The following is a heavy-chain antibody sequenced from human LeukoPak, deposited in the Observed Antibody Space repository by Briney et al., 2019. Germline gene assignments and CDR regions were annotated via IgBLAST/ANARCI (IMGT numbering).Heavy chain of an antibody. CDR1: GFTFSSYA. V-gene: IGHV3-23*01. Sequence: GGSLRLSCAASGFTFSSYAMSWVRQAPGKGLEWVSAISGSGGSTYYADSVKGRFTVSRDNSKNTLYLQMNSLRDEDTAVYYCARTIAAAGFDYFDYWGQGTLVTVSS. CDR2: ISGSGGST. J-gene: IGHJ4*02. CDR3: ARTIAAAGFDYFDY. D-gene: IGHD6-13*01.